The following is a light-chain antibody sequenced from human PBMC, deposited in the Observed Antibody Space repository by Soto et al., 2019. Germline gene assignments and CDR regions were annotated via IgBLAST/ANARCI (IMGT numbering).Light chain of an antibody. CDR2: GAS. V-gene: IGKV3-15*01. CDR3: QQYNNWPPVT. J-gene: IGKJ4*01. Sequence: EIVMTQSPATLSVSPGERATLSCRASQSVSTKLAWYQQKPGQAPRLLIYGASTRATGIPARFSGSGSGTEFTLTNSSLQSEDFAVYYCQQYNNWPPVTFGGGTKVETK. CDR1: QSVSTK.